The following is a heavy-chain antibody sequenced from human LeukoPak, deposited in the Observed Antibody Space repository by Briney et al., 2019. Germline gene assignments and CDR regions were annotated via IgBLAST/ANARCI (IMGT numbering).Heavy chain of an antibody. Sequence: SVKVSCKASGYSFTAYFVRWVRQAPGQGLEWMGRIIPILGIANYAQKFQGRVTITADRSTSTVYMELSSLRSEDTAVYYCATGPRIAAAGTDDYYYGMDVWGQGTTVTVSS. CDR2: IIPILGIA. CDR3: ATGPRIAAAGTDDYYYGMDV. J-gene: IGHJ6*02. V-gene: IGHV1-69*02. D-gene: IGHD6-13*01. CDR1: GYSFTAYF.